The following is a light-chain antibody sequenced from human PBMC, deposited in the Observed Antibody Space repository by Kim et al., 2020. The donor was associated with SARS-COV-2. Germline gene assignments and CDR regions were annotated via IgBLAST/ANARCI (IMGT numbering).Light chain of an antibody. CDR3: QAWDSSPLYV. J-gene: IGLJ1*01. CDR2: QDS. V-gene: IGLV3-1*01. CDR1: KLGDKY. Sequence: SYELTQPPSVSVSPGQTASITCSGDKLGDKYACWYQQKPGQSPVLVIYQDSKRPSGIPERFSGSNSGNTATLTISGTQAMDEADYYCQAWDSSPLYVFGT.